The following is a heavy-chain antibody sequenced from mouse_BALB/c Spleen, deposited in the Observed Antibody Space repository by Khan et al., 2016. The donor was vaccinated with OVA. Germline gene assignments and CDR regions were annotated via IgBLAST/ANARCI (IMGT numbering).Heavy chain of an antibody. CDR1: GFNSKDYY. Sequence: IQLVQSGAELVRPGTLVKLSCKASGFNSKDYYIHWVKQRPEQGLEWIGWIDPENGNTLYDPKFQGRASITADTSSNTAYLQLSSLTSEDTAVYYCARDDGFYVNFDVWGAGTTVTVSS. V-gene: IGHV14-1*02. D-gene: IGHD2-3*01. J-gene: IGHJ1*01. CDR3: ARDDGFYVNFDV. CDR2: IDPENGNT.